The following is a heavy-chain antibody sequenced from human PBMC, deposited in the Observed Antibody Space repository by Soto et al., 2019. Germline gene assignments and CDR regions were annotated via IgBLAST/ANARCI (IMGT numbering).Heavy chain of an antibody. CDR2: INLIFGNA. CDR1: GYTFTNYA. Sequence: SVKVSCKASGYTFTNYAMHWVRQAPGQGLEWMGGINLIFGNANYAQKFQGRVTITTDESTSTAYMELSSLRSEDTAVYYCARDRKDGQRPWVAFDIWGQGTMVTVSS. CDR3: ARDRKDGQRPWVAFDI. D-gene: IGHD6-13*01. V-gene: IGHV1-69*05. J-gene: IGHJ3*02.